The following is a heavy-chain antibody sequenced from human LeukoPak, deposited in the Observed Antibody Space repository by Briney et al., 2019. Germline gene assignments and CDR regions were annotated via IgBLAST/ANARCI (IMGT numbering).Heavy chain of an antibody. J-gene: IGHJ6*02. Sequence: PGGSLRLSCAASGFTVSSNYMSWVRQAPGKGLEWVSAISGSGGSTYYADSVKGRFTISRDNSKNTLYLQMNSLRAEDTAVYYCARAKFDPRAYYYYGMDVWGQGTTVTVSS. CDR3: ARAKFDPRAYYYYGMDV. CDR2: ISGSGGST. D-gene: IGHD3-9*01. V-gene: IGHV3-53*05. CDR1: GFTVSSNY.